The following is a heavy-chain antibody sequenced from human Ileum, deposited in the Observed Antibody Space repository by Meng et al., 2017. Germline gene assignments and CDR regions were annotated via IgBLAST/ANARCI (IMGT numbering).Heavy chain of an antibody. CDR2: ISHSGST. D-gene: IGHD6-6*01. CDR1: GGSFSGYY. Sequence: QTQLQPWGAGLLKPSSSLSLTCAGNGGSFSGYYWRWIRQPPGKGLEWIGEISHSGSTHYNPSLKSRLTISVDTSNNQFSLKLNSVTAADTAVYYCARGGVAARLGTWGQGALVTVSS. V-gene: IGHV4-34*02. J-gene: IGHJ4*02. CDR3: ARGGVAARLGT.